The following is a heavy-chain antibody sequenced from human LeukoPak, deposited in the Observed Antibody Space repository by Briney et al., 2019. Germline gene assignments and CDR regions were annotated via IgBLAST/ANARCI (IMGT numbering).Heavy chain of an antibody. CDR1: GGTFSSYA. Sequence: GASVKVSCKASGGTFSSYAISWVRQAPGQGLEWMGGIIPIFGTANYAQKFQGRVTTTADKSTSTAYMELSSLRSEDTAVYYCARDRGYSYGPGDYWGQGTLVTVSS. CDR2: IIPIFGTA. CDR3: ARDRGYSYGPGDY. J-gene: IGHJ4*02. V-gene: IGHV1-69*06. D-gene: IGHD5-18*01.